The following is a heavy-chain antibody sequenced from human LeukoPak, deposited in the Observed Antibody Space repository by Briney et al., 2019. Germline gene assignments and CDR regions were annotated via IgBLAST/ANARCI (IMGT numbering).Heavy chain of an antibody. Sequence: SETLSLTCAVYGGSFSGYYWSWIRQPPGKGLEWIGEINHSGSTNYSPSLKSRVTISVDTSKNQFSLKLSSVTAADTAVYYCAIPAVRDYYYYGMDVWGQGTTVTVSS. CDR1: GGSFSGYY. V-gene: IGHV4-34*01. CDR3: AIPAVRDYYYYGMDV. CDR2: INHSGST. D-gene: IGHD2-2*01. J-gene: IGHJ6*02.